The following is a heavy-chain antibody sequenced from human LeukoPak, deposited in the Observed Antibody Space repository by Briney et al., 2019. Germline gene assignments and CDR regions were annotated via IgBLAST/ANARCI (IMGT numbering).Heavy chain of an antibody. CDR1: GFTSDDYA. Sequence: GGSLRLSCAASGFTSDDYAMHWVRQAPGKGLEWVAGISWDNDRIDYADSVKGRFTISRDNAKNSLYLQMNSLSAEDTALYYCAKDSTSRPTVTRGFDPWGQGTRVTVSS. V-gene: IGHV3-9*02. CDR2: ISWDNDRI. CDR3: AKDSTSRPTVTRGFDP. J-gene: IGHJ5*02. D-gene: IGHD4-17*01.